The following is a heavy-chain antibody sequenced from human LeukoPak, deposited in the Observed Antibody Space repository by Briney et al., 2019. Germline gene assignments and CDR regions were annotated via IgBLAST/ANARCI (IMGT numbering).Heavy chain of an antibody. CDR3: ARGSDYYGSGSYVDY. J-gene: IGHJ4*02. Sequence: GASVKVSCKASGYTFTSYGISWVRQAPGQGLEWMGWISAYNGNTNYAQKLQGRVTMTTDTSTSTAYMELRSLRSDDTAVYYCARGSDYYGSGSYVDYWGQGTLVTVSS. CDR2: ISAYNGNT. V-gene: IGHV1-18*01. CDR1: GYTFTSYG. D-gene: IGHD3-10*01.